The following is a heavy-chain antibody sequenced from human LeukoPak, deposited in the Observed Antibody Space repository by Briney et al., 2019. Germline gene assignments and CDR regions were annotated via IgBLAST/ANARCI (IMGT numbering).Heavy chain of an antibody. Sequence: GGSLRLSCAASGFTFSSYGMSWVRQAPGKGLEWVSYISSSSSTIYYADSVKGRFTISRDNAKNSLYLQMNSLRAEDTAVYYCARHTTGLLDYWGQGTLVTVSS. V-gene: IGHV3-48*04. CDR2: ISSSSSTI. D-gene: IGHD4-17*01. J-gene: IGHJ4*02. CDR1: GFTFSSYG. CDR3: ARHTTGLLDY.